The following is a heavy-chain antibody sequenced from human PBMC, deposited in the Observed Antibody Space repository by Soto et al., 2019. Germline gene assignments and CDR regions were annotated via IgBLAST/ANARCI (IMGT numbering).Heavy chain of an antibody. CDR1: GYTFTSYY. Sequence: GASVKVSCKASGYTFTSYYMHWVRQAPGQGLEWMGIINPSGGSTSYAQKFQGRVTMTRDTSTSTVYMELSSLRSEDTAVYYCAGKAAAGYMDVWGKGTTVTVSS. CDR2: INPSGGST. D-gene: IGHD6-13*01. J-gene: IGHJ6*03. CDR3: AGKAAAGYMDV. V-gene: IGHV1-46*03.